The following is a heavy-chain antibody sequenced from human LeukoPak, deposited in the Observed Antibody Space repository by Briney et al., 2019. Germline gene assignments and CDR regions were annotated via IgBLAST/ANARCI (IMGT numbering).Heavy chain of an antibody. V-gene: IGHV1-18*04. Sequence: GASVKVSCKASGYTFTGYYMHWVRQAPGQGLEWMGWISAYNGNTNYAQKLQGRVTMTTDTSTSTAYMELRSLRSDDTAVYYCARDSIAAHDYWGQGTLVTVSS. J-gene: IGHJ4*02. CDR2: ISAYNGNT. CDR1: GYTFTGYY. D-gene: IGHD6-6*01. CDR3: ARDSIAAHDY.